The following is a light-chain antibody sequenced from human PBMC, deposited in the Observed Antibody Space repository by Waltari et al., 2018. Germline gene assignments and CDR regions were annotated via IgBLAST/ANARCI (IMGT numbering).Light chain of an antibody. Sequence: EIVLTQSPGTLSLSLGERDTVSCRASQSVSRALAWYQQKPGQAPRLLIYGASTRATGIPDRFSGSGSGTDFSLTISRLEPDDFAVYYCQHYLRLPVTFGQGTTVEI. CDR2: GAS. CDR1: QSVSRA. J-gene: IGKJ1*01. V-gene: IGKV3-20*01. CDR3: QHYLRLPVT.